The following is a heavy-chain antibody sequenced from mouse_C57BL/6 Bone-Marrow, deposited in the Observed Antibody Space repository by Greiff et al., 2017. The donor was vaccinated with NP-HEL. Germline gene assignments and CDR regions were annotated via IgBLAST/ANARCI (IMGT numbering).Heavy chain of an antibody. V-gene: IGHV2-2*01. Sequence: VKLMESGPGLVQPSQSLSITCTVSGFSLTSYGVHWVRQSPGKGLEWLGVIWSGGSTDYNAAFISRLSISKDNSKSQVFFKMNSLQADDTAIYYCARKLGSSDPWYFDVWGTGTTVTVSS. J-gene: IGHJ1*03. CDR2: IWSGGST. CDR1: GFSLTSYG. CDR3: ARKLGSSDPWYFDV. D-gene: IGHD1-1*01.